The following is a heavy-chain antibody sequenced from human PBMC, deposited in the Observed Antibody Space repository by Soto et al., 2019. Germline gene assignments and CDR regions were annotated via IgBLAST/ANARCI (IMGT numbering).Heavy chain of an antibody. D-gene: IGHD1-26*01. CDR3: ARGGGSFPYFDY. J-gene: IGHJ4*02. CDR2: INAGNVNT. V-gene: IGHV1-3*01. Sequence: QVQVVQSGAEVKKPGASVKVSCKASGYALTNFAMPWVRQAPGQRLEWMGWINAGNVNTKYSQKFQGRVTITRDTSASTVYMELSSLRSEDTAVYYCARGGGSFPYFDYWGQGTLVTVSS. CDR1: GYALTNFA.